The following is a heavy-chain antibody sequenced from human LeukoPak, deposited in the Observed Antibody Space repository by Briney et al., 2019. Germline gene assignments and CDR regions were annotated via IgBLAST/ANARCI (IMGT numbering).Heavy chain of an antibody. CDR1: GYTFTNYW. D-gene: IGHD3-3*01. CDR2: IYPDDSDT. J-gene: IGHJ6*03. Sequence: GESLEISCKASGYTFTNYWIGWVRQMPGKGLEWMAMIYPDDSDTKYSPPFQGQVTISVDESINTAYLQWSSLKASDTAIYYCARHEVGGDSSSGYEYYYYMDVWGKGTAVTVSS. CDR3: ARHEVGGDSSSGYEYYYYMDV. V-gene: IGHV5-51*01.